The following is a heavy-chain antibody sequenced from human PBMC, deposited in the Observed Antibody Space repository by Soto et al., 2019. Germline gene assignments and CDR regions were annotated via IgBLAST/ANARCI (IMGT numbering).Heavy chain of an antibody. CDR3: AHAYGGRSLY. CDR1: GFSLSTSRVG. J-gene: IGHJ4*02. Sequence: QITLKESGPTLVKPTQTLTLTCTFSGFSLSTSRVGVGWIRQPPGKALEWLAVIYWEDAKTYRPSLKSRLTITQDTSKNPVALTMTNMAPVDTATYYCAHAYGGRSLYWGQGTLVTVSS. CDR2: IYWEDAK. V-gene: IGHV2-5*02. D-gene: IGHD1-26*01.